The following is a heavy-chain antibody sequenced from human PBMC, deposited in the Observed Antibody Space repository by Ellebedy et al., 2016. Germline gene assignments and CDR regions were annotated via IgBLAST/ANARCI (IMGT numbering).Heavy chain of an antibody. D-gene: IGHD4-17*01. CDR1: GFTFSSYA. V-gene: IGHV3-23*01. Sequence: GESLKISCAASGFTFSSYAMSWVRQAPGKGLEWVSAISGSGGSTYYADSVKGRFTISRDNSKNTLYLQMNSLRAEDTAVYYCAKDRFYDYGDYDYWGQGTLVTVSS. CDR2: ISGSGGST. CDR3: AKDRFYDYGDYDY. J-gene: IGHJ4*02.